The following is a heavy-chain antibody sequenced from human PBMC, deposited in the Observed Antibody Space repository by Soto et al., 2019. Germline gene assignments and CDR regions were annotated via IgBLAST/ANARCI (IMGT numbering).Heavy chain of an antibody. Sequence: QVQLQESGPGLVKHSETLSLTCTVSGGSISSYYWSWIRQPPGKGLEWIGYIYYSGSTNYNPSLKSRVTISVDTSKNQFSLKLSSVTAGDTAVYYCARDLCDWFDPWGQGTLVTVSS. D-gene: IGHD2-21*01. CDR1: GGSISSYY. J-gene: IGHJ5*02. V-gene: IGHV4-59*01. CDR3: ARDLCDWFDP. CDR2: IYYSGST.